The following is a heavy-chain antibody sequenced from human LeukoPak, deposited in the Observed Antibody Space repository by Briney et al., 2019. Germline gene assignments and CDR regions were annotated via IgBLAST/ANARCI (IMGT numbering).Heavy chain of an antibody. D-gene: IGHD3-10*01. J-gene: IGHJ6*03. Sequence: PGRSLRLSCTASGFTFGDYAMSWVRQAPGKGLEWVGFIRSKAYGGTTEYAASVKGRFTISRDDSKSIAYLQMNSLKTEDTAVYYCTRGFEGLWLGYYYYYMDVWGKGTTVTVSS. V-gene: IGHV3-49*04. CDR1: GFTFGDYA. CDR3: TRGFEGLWLGYYYYYMDV. CDR2: IRSKAYGGTT.